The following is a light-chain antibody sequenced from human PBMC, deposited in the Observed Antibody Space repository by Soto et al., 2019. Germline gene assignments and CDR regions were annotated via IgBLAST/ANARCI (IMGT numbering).Light chain of an antibody. CDR1: SSDVGSYNL. J-gene: IGLJ3*02. CDR2: EVS. Sequence: QSVLTQPASVSGSPGQSITISCTGTSSDVGSYNLVSWYQQHPGKAPKLMIYEVSKRPSGVSNRFSVSKSGNTASLTISGLQAEDEADYYCCSYAGSSTYWVFGGGTKLTVL. CDR3: CSYAGSSTYWV. V-gene: IGLV2-23*02.